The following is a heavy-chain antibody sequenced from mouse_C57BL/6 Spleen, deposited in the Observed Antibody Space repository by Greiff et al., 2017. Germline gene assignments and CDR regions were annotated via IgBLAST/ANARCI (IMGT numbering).Heavy chain of an antibody. CDR1: GFTFSSYA. V-gene: IGHV5-4*01. D-gene: IGHD1-3*01. CDR2: ISDGGSYT. Sequence: EVQGVESGGGLVKPGGSLKLSCAASGFTFSSYAMSWVRQTPEKRLEWVATISDGGSYTYYPDNVKGRFTISRDNAKNNLYLQMSHLKSEDTALYYCARGEWEGCFDYWGQGTTLTVSS. J-gene: IGHJ2*01. CDR3: ARGEWEGCFDY.